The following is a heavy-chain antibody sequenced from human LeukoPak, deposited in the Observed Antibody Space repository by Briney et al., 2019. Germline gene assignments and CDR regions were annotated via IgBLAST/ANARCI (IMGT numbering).Heavy chain of an antibody. Sequence: GGSLRLSCAASGFTFSSYGMHWVRQAPGKGLEWVSYISSSGSTIYYADSVKGRFTISRDNAKNSLYLQMNSLRAEDTAVYYCAREPVLLWFGELLGTLGAFDIWGQGTMVTVSS. J-gene: IGHJ3*02. D-gene: IGHD3-10*01. CDR2: ISSSGSTI. CDR1: GFTFSSYG. CDR3: AREPVLLWFGELLGTLGAFDI. V-gene: IGHV3-48*04.